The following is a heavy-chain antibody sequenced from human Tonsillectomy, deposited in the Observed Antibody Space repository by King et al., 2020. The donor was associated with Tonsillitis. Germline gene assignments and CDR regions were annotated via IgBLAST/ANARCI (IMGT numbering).Heavy chain of an antibody. V-gene: IGHV3-48*02. CDR2: ITPTSSDI. CDR1: GFTFSGHS. J-gene: IGHJ5*01. D-gene: IGHD4-17*01. Sequence: VQLVESGGGLVKPGGSLTLSCTGSGFTFSGHSMTWVRQAPGKGLEWVAYITPTSSDIVYADSVKGRFTISRDNAKNLVLLQMNSLRDEDTAVYYCARDAAGDFRFWFDSWGQGTLVTVSS. CDR3: ARDAAGDFRFWFDS.